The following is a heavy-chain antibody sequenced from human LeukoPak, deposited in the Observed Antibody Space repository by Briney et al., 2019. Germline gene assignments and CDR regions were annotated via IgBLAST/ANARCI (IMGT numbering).Heavy chain of an antibody. CDR1: GFTFSRYW. CDR2: INSDESST. D-gene: IGHD3-10*01. Sequence: PGGSLRLSCAASGFTFSRYWMHWVRQPPGKGLGRVSRINSDESSTTYADSVKGRFTISRDNAKNTLYLQMNSLRAEDTALYYCAKDLRVGVGELSFDYWGQGTLVTVSS. J-gene: IGHJ4*02. CDR3: AKDLRVGVGELSFDY. V-gene: IGHV3-74*01.